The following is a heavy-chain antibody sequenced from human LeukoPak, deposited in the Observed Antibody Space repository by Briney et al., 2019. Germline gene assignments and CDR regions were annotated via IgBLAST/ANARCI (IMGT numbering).Heavy chain of an antibody. CDR3: ARAVGDCSGGSCYSELDY. J-gene: IGHJ4*02. Sequence: PGGSLRLSCAASGSTFSRYSTHWVRQAPGKGLEWAALISYDGTNKYYADSVKGRFTISRDNSKNTLYLQMNSLRAEDTAIYYCARAVGDCSGGSCYSELDYWGQGTLVTVSS. CDR1: GSTFSRYS. V-gene: IGHV3-30*01. CDR2: ISYDGTNK. D-gene: IGHD2-15*01.